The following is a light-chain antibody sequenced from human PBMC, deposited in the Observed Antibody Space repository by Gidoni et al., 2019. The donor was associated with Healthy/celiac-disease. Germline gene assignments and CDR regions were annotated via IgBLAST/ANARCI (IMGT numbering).Light chain of an antibody. J-gene: IGKJ5*01. CDR2: DAS. CDR1: QSVSIY. Sequence: IVLTQSPATLSLSPGERATLTCRASQSVSIYLAWYQQKHGQAPRLLTYDASNRATGIPARFSGSRSGTDFTLTINSLETEDFAVYYCQQRSNWRGTFGQGTRLEIK. V-gene: IGKV3-11*01. CDR3: QQRSNWRGT.